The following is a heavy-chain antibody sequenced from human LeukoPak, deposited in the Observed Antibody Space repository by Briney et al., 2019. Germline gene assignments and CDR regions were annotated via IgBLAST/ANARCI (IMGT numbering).Heavy chain of an antibody. CDR3: VKSGTWADFDF. D-gene: IGHD1-26*01. J-gene: IGHJ4*02. CDR2: ISNKGGST. Sequence: PGGSLRLSCAASGFAFRTYTMNWVRQAPGKGLEYVSGISNKGGSTYYADSVKGRFTISRDNSKNTLHLQMSSLRADDTAVYYCVKSGTWADFDFWGQGTLVTVSS. V-gene: IGHV3-64D*09. CDR1: GFAFRTYT.